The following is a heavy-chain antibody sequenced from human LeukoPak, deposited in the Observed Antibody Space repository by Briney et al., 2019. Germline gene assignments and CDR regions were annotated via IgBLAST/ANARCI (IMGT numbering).Heavy chain of an antibody. Sequence: PSETLSLACAVSGVSISSGDYYWTWIRQPPGKGREWIGYISYSGSTYYNPSLKSGITISLDTSKNQFSLKLSSVTAADTAVYYCARDLLYYSSTSCHNNWFDPWGQGTQVTVSS. CDR3: ARDLLYYSSTSCHNNWFDP. CDR1: GVSISSGDYY. D-gene: IGHD2-2*01. J-gene: IGHJ5*02. CDR2: ISYSGST. V-gene: IGHV4-30-4*08.